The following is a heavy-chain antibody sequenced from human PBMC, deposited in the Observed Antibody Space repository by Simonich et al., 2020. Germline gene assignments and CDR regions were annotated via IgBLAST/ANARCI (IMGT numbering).Heavy chain of an antibody. CDR1: GFTFSSYS. V-gene: IGHV3-21*01. Sequence: EVQLVESGGGLVKPGGSLRLSCAASGFTFSSYSMNWVRQDPGKGLEWCSPISSSNSYIYNADSVKGRFTISRDNAKNSLYLQMNSLRAEDTAVYYCAREIEAGNAFDIWGQGTMVTVSS. CDR2: ISSSNSYI. CDR3: AREIEAGNAFDI. J-gene: IGHJ3*02.